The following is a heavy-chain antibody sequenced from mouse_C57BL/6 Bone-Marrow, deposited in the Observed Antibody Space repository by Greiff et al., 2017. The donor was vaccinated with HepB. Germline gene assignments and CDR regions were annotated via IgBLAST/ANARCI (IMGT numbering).Heavy chain of an antibody. J-gene: IGHJ2*01. D-gene: IGHD1-1*01. V-gene: IGHV1-85*01. CDR1: GYTFTSYD. CDR3: ARGGTTSRGYYFDY. Sequence: VQLVESGPELVKPGASVKLSCKASGYTFTSYDINWVKQRPGQGLEWIGWIYPRDGSTKYNEKFKGKATLTVDTSSSTAYMELHSLTSEDSAVYFCARGGTTSRGYYFDYWGQGTTLTVSS. CDR2: IYPRDGST.